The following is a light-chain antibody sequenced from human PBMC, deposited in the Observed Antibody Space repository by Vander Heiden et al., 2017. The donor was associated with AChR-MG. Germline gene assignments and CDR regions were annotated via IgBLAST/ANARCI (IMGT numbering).Light chain of an antibody. V-gene: IGKV4-1*01. CDR2: WAS. CDR3: QQYYTTPYT. CDR1: QSVFYSSTNRNY. J-gene: IGKJ2*01. Sequence: DIGVTQSPDSLSVSLAERPTISCNSSQSVFYSSTNRNYLAWYQQKPGQPPKLLIYWASTRESGVPDRFSGSGSGTEFTLTISGLQAEDVAVYYCQQYYTTPYTFGQGTKLEIK.